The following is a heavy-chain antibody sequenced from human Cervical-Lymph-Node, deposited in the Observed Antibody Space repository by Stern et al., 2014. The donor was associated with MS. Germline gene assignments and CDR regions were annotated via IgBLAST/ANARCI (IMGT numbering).Heavy chain of an antibody. CDR2: IYHSGTT. D-gene: IGHD6-19*01. J-gene: IGHJ6*02. CDR3: ARGRGSGWSFKNYVRDV. CDR1: GGSISIGGYS. Sequence: QLQLQESGSGLVKPSQTLSLTCAVSGGSISIGGYSWNWIRQLPGKGLEWIGYIYHSGTTYYNPSLKSRVTISVDKSNNQFSRSRTPGTAADTAVYFCARGRGSGWSFKNYVRDVWGQGPTVAVSS. V-gene: IGHV4-30-2*01.